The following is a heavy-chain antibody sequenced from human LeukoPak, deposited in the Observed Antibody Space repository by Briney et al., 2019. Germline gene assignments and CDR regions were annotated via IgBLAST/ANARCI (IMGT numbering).Heavy chain of an antibody. V-gene: IGHV4-30-4*01. CDR2: IYYSGST. CDR3: ARDSGSYMIDY. Sequence: SETLSLTCTVSGGSISSGDYYWRWIRQPPGKGLEWIGYIYYSGSTYYNPSLKSRVTISVDTSKNQFSLKLSSVTAADTAVYYCARDSGSYMIDYWGQGTLVTVSS. CDR1: GGSISSGDYY. J-gene: IGHJ4*02. D-gene: IGHD1-26*01.